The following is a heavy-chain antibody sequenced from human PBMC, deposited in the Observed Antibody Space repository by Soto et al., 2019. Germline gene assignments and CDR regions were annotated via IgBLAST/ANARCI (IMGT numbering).Heavy chain of an antibody. V-gene: IGHV3-15*01. Sequence: LRLSCAASGFTFSDAWMSWVRQAPGKGLEWVGRIKSKTEAATRDFAAPVKGRFAISRDDSKNTVFLQMNSLKIEDSGVYYCASGTGKSDFDYWGLGTLVTVSS. D-gene: IGHD3-3*01. J-gene: IGHJ4*02. CDR3: ASGTGKSDFDY. CDR2: IKSKTEAATR. CDR1: GFTFSDAW.